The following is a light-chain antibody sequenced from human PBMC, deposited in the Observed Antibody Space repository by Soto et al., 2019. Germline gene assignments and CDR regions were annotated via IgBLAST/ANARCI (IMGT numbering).Light chain of an antibody. CDR1: QSLSSW. CDR3: QQYLSYPIT. Sequence: DIQMTQSPSTLSASVGDRVTITCRASQSLSSWLAWYQQKPGKAPKSLIYKASSLESGVPSRFSDSGSGTEFTLTISSLQPDDFATYYCQQYLSYPITFGQGTRLEIK. CDR2: KAS. V-gene: IGKV1-5*03. J-gene: IGKJ5*01.